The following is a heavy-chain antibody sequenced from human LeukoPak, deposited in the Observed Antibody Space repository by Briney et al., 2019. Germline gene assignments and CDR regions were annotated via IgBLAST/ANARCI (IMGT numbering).Heavy chain of an antibody. CDR1: GYTFTSYG. V-gene: IGHV1-18*01. CDR2: ISAYNGNT. J-gene: IGHJ5*02. Sequence: GASVKVSCKASGYTFTSYGISWVRQAPGQGLEWMGWISAYNGNTNYAQKLQGRVTMTTDTSTSTAYMELRSLRSDDTAVYYCARLSSYYYDSSGYYSNWFDPWGQGTLVTVSS. CDR3: ARLSSYYYDSSGYYSNWFDP. D-gene: IGHD3-22*01.